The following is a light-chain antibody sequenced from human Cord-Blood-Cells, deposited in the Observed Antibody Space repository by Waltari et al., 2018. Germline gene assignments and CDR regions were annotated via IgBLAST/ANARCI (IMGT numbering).Light chain of an antibody. V-gene: IGKV3-20*01. CDR3: QQYGSSLIT. CDR1: QSVSSSY. J-gene: IGKJ5*01. CDR2: GAS. Sequence: EIVLTQSPGTLSLSPGERATLSCRASQSVSSSYLVWSQQKPGQAPRLLIYGASSRATGIPDRFSGSGSVTDFTLTISRLEPEDFAVYYCQQYGSSLITFGQGTRLEIK.